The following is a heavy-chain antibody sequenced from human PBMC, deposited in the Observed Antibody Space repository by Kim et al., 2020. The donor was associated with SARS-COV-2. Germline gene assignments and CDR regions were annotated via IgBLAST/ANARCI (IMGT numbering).Heavy chain of an antibody. D-gene: IGHD3-16*02. J-gene: IGHJ4*02. CDR2: ISSSGSTI. CDR3: ARDWGSYRYGPSPFDY. Sequence: GGSLRLSCAASGFTFSDYYMSWIRQAPGKGLEWVSYISSSGSTIYYADSVKGRFTISRDNAKNSLYLQMNSLRAEDTAVYYCARDWGSYRYGPSPFDYWGQGTLVTVSS. V-gene: IGHV3-11*01. CDR1: GFTFSDYY.